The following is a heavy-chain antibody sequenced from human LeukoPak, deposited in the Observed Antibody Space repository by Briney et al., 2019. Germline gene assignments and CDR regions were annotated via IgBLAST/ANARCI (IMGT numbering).Heavy chain of an antibody. CDR2: MNPNSGNT. CDR1: GYTFTSYD. Sequence: ASVKVSCKASGYTFTSYDINWVRQATGQGLEWMGGMNPNSGNTGYAQKFQGRVTMTRNTSISTAYMELSSLRSEDTAVYYCARFYCTNGVCYNFDYWGQGTLVTVSS. V-gene: IGHV1-8*01. D-gene: IGHD2-8*01. J-gene: IGHJ4*02. CDR3: ARFYCTNGVCYNFDY.